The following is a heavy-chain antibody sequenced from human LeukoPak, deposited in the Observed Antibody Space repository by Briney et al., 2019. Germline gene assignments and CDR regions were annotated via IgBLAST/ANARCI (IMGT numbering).Heavy chain of an antibody. Sequence: SETLSLTCTVSGGSISSSYWGWIRQPPGKGLEWIGYIYYSGSTNYNPSLKSRVTISVDTSKNQFSLKLTSVTAADTAVYYCARGGDYGDLRYFDYWGQGTLVTVSS. CDR3: ARGGDYGDLRYFDY. CDR1: GGSISSSY. J-gene: IGHJ4*02. CDR2: IYYSGST. D-gene: IGHD4-17*01. V-gene: IGHV4-59*12.